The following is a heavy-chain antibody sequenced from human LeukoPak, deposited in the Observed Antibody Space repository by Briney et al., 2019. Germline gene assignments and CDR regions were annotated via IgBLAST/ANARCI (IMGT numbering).Heavy chain of an antibody. J-gene: IGHJ3*02. V-gene: IGHV1-18*01. CDR1: GYTFTSFG. CDR3: AREGDGWTFDI. D-gene: IGHD2-2*03. Sequence: ASVKVSCKASGYTFTSFGISWVRQAPGQGLESMGWISAYNANTNFAQTLQDRVTMTTDTSTSTAYMELRSLRSDDTAVYYCAREGDGWTFDIWGQGTMVTVSS. CDR2: ISAYNANT.